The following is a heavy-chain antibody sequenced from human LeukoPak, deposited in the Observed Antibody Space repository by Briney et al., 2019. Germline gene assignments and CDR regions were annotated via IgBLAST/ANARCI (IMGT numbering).Heavy chain of an antibody. CDR1: GGSISSFY. V-gene: IGHV4-59*01. J-gene: IGHJ4*02. Sequence: PSETLSLTCSVSGGSISSFYWNWIRQPPGKGLEWTGYMSNSGSTNYNPSLKSRLTISVDTSKNYLSLRLSSVTAADTAVYYCARGNYDDSYAYGGDFDSWGQGTLVTVSS. CDR3: ARGNYDDSYAYGGDFDS. D-gene: IGHD3-16*01. CDR2: MSNSGST.